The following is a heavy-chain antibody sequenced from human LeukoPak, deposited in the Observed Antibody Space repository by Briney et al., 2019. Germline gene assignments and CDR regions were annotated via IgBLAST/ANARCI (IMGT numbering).Heavy chain of an antibody. CDR1: GYTFTDYS. J-gene: IGHJ6*02. CDR3: ARKYLGKSDYWYFYFYGLDV. CDR2: INPKSDVT. V-gene: IGHV1-2*02. Sequence: GASVKVSCKASGYTFTDYSIHWVRQAPGQGLEWMGSINPKSDVTNYAQKFRGRVTMTRDTSLSSGYMELTRLTSDDTAIYFCARKYLGKSDYWYFYFYGLDVWGQGTAVTVSS. D-gene: IGHD4-17*01.